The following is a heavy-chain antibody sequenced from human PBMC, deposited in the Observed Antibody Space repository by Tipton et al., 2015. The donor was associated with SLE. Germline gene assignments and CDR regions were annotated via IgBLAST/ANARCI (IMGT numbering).Heavy chain of an antibody. CDR1: GYTFTSYG. CDR2: ISAYNGNT. V-gene: IGHV1-18*01. Sequence: QSGAEVKKPGASVKVSCKASGYTFTSYGISWVRQAPGQGLEWMGWISAYNGNTNYAQKFQGRVTITTGGSTSTAYMELSSLRSEDTAMYYCARGGSSYYYYPMDVWGQGTTVTVSS. J-gene: IGHJ6*02. CDR3: ARGGSSYYYYPMDV.